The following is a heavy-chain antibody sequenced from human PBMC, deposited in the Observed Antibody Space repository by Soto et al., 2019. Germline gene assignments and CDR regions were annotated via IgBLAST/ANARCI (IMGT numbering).Heavy chain of an antibody. D-gene: IGHD3-9*01. CDR1: GYTFTGYA. CDR3: VTGRDYGWLDHPDNALDV. CDR2: INAGNGNT. J-gene: IGHJ3*01. V-gene: IGHV1-3*01. Sequence: GSVKVSCKASGYTFTGYAMHWVRQAPGQRLEWMGWINAGNGNTKYSQKLQGRVTITRDTSASTAYMELSSLRSEDTAVYYCVTGRDYGWLDHPDNALDVWGQGTMLTVSS.